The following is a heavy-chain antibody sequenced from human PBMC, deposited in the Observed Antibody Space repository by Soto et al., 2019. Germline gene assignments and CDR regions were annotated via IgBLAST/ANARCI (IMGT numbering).Heavy chain of an antibody. V-gene: IGHV5-51*01. D-gene: IGHD3-16*01. CDR1: VYSFTSNW. CDR3: ARHQRDDASRKIDC. Sequence: HGESLKISCQGSVYSFTSNWIGWVRQMPGKGLEWMGIINPADSDIKYSPSFQGQVTISADKSIGTAYLQWSSLKASDTAMYYCARHQRDDASRKIDCWGQGTLVTVS. J-gene: IGHJ4*02. CDR2: INPADSDI.